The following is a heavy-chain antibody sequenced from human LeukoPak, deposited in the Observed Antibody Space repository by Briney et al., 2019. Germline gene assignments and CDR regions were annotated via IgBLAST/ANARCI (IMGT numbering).Heavy chain of an antibody. D-gene: IGHD3-22*01. CDR3: ARDAYYYDSSGYYYFDY. J-gene: IGHJ4*02. V-gene: IGHV4-34*01. CDR2: IYYSGST. CDR1: GGSFSGYY. Sequence: SETLSLTCAVYGGSFSGYYWGWIRQPPGKGLEWIGSIYYSGSTYYNPSLKSRVTISVDTSKNQFSLKLSSVTAADTAVYYCARDAYYYDSSGYYYFDYWGQGTLVTVSS.